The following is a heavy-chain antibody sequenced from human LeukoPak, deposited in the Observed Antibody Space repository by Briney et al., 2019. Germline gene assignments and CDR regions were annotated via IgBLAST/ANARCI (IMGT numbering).Heavy chain of an antibody. CDR2: INSDGSST. Sequence: GGSLRLSCAASGFTFSSYWMRWVRHAPGKGLVWVSRINSDGSSTRYADSVKGRFTISRDNAKNTMYLQMNSLRAEDTAFYYCARDDGSGYRPDYWGQGTLATVSS. V-gene: IGHV3-74*01. D-gene: IGHD3-22*01. CDR3: ARDDGSGYRPDY. J-gene: IGHJ4*02. CDR1: GFTFSSYW.